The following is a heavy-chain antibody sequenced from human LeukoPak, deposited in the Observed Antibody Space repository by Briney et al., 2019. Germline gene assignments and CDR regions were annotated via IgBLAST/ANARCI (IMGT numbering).Heavy chain of an antibody. D-gene: IGHD3-22*01. CDR3: ARVSPNDSSGYYHARPPLYYFDY. J-gene: IGHJ4*02. Sequence: ASVKVSCKASGYTFTGYYMHWVRQAPGQGLEWMGWINPNSGGTNYAQKFQGRVTMTRDTSISTAYMELSRLRSDDTAVYYCARVSPNDSSGYYHARPPLYYFDYWGQGTLVTVSS. V-gene: IGHV1-2*02. CDR1: GYTFTGYY. CDR2: INPNSGGT.